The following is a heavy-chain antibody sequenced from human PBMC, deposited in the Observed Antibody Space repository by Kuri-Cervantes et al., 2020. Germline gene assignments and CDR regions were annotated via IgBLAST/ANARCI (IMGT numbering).Heavy chain of an antibody. V-gene: IGHV3-7*01. Sequence: ETLSLTCAASGLTFSSYWMSWVRQAPGKGLEWVANIKQDGSEKYYVDSVKGRFTISRDNAKNSLYLQMNSLRAEDTAVYYCARDLGECELRSNWFDPWGQGTLVTVSS. J-gene: IGHJ5*02. CDR1: GLTFSSYW. CDR3: ARDLGECELRSNWFDP. D-gene: IGHD1-26*01. CDR2: IKQDGSEK.